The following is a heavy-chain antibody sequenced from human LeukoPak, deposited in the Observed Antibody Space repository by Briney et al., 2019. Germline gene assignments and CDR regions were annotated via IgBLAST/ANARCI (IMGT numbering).Heavy chain of an antibody. CDR2: IYYSGST. CDR3: ARSPRRRLQGPGPFDY. CDR1: GGSISSGDYY. D-gene: IGHD4-11*01. V-gene: IGHV4-30-4*01. J-gene: IGHJ4*02. Sequence: PSETLSLTCTVSGGSISSGDYYWSWIRQPPGKGLEWIGYIYYSGSTYYNPSLKGRVTISVDTSKNQFSLKLSSVTAADTAVYYCARSPRRRLQGPGPFDYWGQGTLVTVSS.